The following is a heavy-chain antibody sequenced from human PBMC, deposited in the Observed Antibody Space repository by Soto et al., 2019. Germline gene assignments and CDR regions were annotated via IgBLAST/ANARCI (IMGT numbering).Heavy chain of an antibody. D-gene: IGHD5-12*01. J-gene: IGHJ4*02. CDR1: GYSFTSYW. Sequence: PGESLKISCKGSGYSFTSYWISWVRQMPGKGLEWMGRIDPSDSYTNYSPSFQGHVTISADKSISTAYLQWSSLKASDTAMYYCASPGDGYNFDYFDYWGQGTLVTVSS. CDR3: ASPGDGYNFDYFDY. CDR2: IDPSDSYT. V-gene: IGHV5-10-1*01.